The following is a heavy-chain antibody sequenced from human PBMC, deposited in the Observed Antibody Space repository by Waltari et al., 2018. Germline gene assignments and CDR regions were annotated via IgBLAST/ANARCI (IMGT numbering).Heavy chain of an antibody. Sequence: QLHLQESGPGLVRPSETLSLTCTVSGDSISSGTYSWGWVRQPPGKGLEWIATIYYTGSTYYNPSLKSRVTMSVDSSKNHFSLKLISVTAADTAVYYCARQFWNGYFDRFDFWGQGTLVTVSS. V-gene: IGHV4-39*07. J-gene: IGHJ4*02. CDR2: IYYTGST. CDR1: GDSISSGTYS. CDR3: ARQFWNGYFDRFDF. D-gene: IGHD3-3*01.